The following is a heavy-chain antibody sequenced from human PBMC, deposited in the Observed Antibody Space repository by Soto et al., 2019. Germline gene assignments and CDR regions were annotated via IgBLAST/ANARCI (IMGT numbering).Heavy chain of an antibody. D-gene: IGHD6-13*01. CDR2: ISYDGSNK. J-gene: IGHJ4*02. CDR1: GFTYSTYT. V-gene: IGHV3-30*18. Sequence: PGGSLRLSCAASGFTYSTYTMHWVRQAPGKGLEWVALISYDGSNKNYADSVKGRFTISRDNSKNTLYLQMNSLRAEDTAVYYCAKGGAGYSSPDYWGQGTLVTVSS. CDR3: AKGGAGYSSPDY.